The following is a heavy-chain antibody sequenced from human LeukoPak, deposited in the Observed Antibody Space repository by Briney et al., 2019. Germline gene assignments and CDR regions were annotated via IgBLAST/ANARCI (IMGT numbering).Heavy chain of an antibody. V-gene: IGHV3-33*01. Sequence: PGGSLRLSCAASGFTFSSYGMHWVRQAPGKGLEWVAVIWYDGSNKYYADSVKGRFTISRDNSKNTLYLQMNSLRAEDTAVYYCARDTLAVADSNWFDPWGQGTLVTVSS. D-gene: IGHD6-19*01. CDR1: GFTFSSYG. J-gene: IGHJ5*02. CDR2: IWYDGSNK. CDR3: ARDTLAVADSNWFDP.